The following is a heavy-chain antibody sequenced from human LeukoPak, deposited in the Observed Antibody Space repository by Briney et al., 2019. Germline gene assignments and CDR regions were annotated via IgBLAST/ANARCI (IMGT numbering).Heavy chain of an antibody. CDR2: ISGSIGTT. V-gene: IGHV3-23*01. D-gene: IGHD5-12*01. J-gene: IGHJ4*02. CDR3: ASPHSGYG. CDR1: GFTFSSYA. Sequence: QPGGSLILSCAASGFTFSSYAMTWVRQAPGKGLEWVSAISGSIGTTYYADSVKGRFTISRDNSKDTLYLQMNSLRDEDTAVYYCASPHSGYGWGQGTLVTVSS.